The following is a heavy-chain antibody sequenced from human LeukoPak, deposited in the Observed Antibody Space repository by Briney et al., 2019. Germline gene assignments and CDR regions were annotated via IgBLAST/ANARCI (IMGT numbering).Heavy chain of an antibody. D-gene: IGHD1-1*01. CDR2: ISYDGSNK. J-gene: IGHJ4*02. Sequence: GGSLRLSCAASGFTFISYGMHWVRQAPGKGLEWVAVISYDGSNKYYADSVKGRFTISRDNSKNTLYLQMNSLRAEDTAVYYCAKKNCDYFDYWGQGTLVTVSS. CDR1: GFTFISYG. CDR3: AKKNCDYFDY. V-gene: IGHV3-30*18.